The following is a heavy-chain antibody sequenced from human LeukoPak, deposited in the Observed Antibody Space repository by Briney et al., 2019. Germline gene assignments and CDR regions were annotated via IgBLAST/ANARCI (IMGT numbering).Heavy chain of an antibody. CDR3: ARARYSSSWYLN. D-gene: IGHD6-13*01. Sequence: SETLSLTCAVFGGSFSGYYWIWIRQPPGKGLEWIGEINHSGSINYSSSLKSRVTISVDTSKNQFSLKVSSVTAADTAVYYCARARYSSSWYLNWGQGTLVTVSS. CDR1: GGSFSGYY. CDR2: INHSGSI. V-gene: IGHV4-34*01. J-gene: IGHJ4*02.